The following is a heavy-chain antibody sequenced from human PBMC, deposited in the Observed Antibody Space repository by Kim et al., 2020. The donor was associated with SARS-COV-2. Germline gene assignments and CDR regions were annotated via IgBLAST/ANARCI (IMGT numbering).Heavy chain of an antibody. CDR3: VRSAYEILTGYYRH. CDR2: ISAYNGKT. D-gene: IGHD3-9*01. Sequence: ASVKVSCKASGYTFTSYGISWVRRAPGQGLEWMGWISAYNGKTNYGQKVQGRVTMTTDTSTSTAYMELRSLRSDDTAVYYCVRSAYEILTGYYRHWGQGTLVTVSS. CDR1: GYTFTSYG. J-gene: IGHJ4*02. V-gene: IGHV1-18*01.